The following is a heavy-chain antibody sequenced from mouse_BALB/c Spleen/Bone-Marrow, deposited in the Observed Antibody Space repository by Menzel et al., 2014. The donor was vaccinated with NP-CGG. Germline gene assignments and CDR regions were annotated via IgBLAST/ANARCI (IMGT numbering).Heavy chain of an antibody. CDR3: ARGRGFGYDRTMDY. D-gene: IGHD2-2*01. CDR1: GFSLTSYG. CDR2: IWAGGST. Sequence: VQVVESGPGLVAPSQSLSITCTVSGFSLTSYGVHWVRQPPGKGLEWLGVIWAGGSTNYNSALMSRLSISKDNSKSQVFLKMNSLQTDDTAMYFCARGRGFGYDRTMDYWGQGTSVTVSS. V-gene: IGHV2-9*02. J-gene: IGHJ4*01.